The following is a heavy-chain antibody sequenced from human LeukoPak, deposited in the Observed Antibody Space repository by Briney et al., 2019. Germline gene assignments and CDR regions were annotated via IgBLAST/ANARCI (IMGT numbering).Heavy chain of an antibody. CDR2: INHSGST. CDR3: ARGRSVGWQQRQHYYYYYMDV. Sequence: PSETLSLTCAVYGGSFSGYYWSWIRQPPGKGLEWIGEINHSGSTNYNPSLKSRVTISVDTSKNQFSLKLSSVTAADTAVYYCARGRSVGWQQRQHYYYYYMDVWGKGTTVTVSS. J-gene: IGHJ6*03. CDR1: GGSFSGYY. D-gene: IGHD6-13*01. V-gene: IGHV4-34*01.